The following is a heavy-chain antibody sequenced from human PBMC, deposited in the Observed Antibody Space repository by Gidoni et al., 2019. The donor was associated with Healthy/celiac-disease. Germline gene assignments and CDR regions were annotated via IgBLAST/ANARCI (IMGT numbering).Heavy chain of an antibody. CDR2: IYWDDDK. Sequence: QITLKESGPTLVKPTQTLTLTCTFSGFSLSTSGVGLGWIRPPPGKALEWLALIYWDDDKRYSPSLKSRLTITKDTSKNQVVLTMTNMDPVDTATYYCAHRPILYDILTGYHVTFFDYWGQGTLVTVSS. J-gene: IGHJ4*02. CDR1: GFSLSTSGVG. CDR3: AHRPILYDILTGYHVTFFDY. D-gene: IGHD3-9*01. V-gene: IGHV2-5*02.